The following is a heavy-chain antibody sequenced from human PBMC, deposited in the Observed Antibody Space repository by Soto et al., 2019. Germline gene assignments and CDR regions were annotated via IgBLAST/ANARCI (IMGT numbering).Heavy chain of an antibody. CDR1: GGSISSYY. CDR3: ARSPQEVPNYSYYGMDV. V-gene: IGHV4-4*07. CDR2: IYTSGST. Sequence: QVQLQESGPGLVKPSETLSLTCTVSGGSISSYYWSWIRQPAGKGLEWIGRIYTSGSTNYNPSLKSRVTMSVDTSKNQFSLKLSSVTAADKAVYYCARSPQEVPNYSYYGMDVWGQGTTVTVSS. J-gene: IGHJ6*02.